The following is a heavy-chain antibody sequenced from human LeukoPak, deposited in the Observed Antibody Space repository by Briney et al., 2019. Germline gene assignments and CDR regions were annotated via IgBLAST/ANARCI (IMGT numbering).Heavy chain of an antibody. Sequence: EASVKVSCKASGYTFTSYDINWVRQATGQGLEWMGWMNPNSGNTGYAQKFQGRVTMTRNTSISTAHMELSSLRSEDTAVYYCARDCTNGVCYMDYGMDVWGQGTTVTVSS. J-gene: IGHJ6*02. D-gene: IGHD2-8*01. CDR3: ARDCTNGVCYMDYGMDV. CDR1: GYTFTSYD. V-gene: IGHV1-8*01. CDR2: MNPNSGNT.